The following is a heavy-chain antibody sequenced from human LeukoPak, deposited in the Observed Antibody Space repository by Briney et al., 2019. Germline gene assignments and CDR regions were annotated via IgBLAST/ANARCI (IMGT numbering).Heavy chain of an antibody. CDR3: VKACSSDYYFDY. V-gene: IGHV3-64D*08. CDR1: GFTFCSYA. Sequence: RGSLRLSCSASGFTFCSYAMHWGRQAPGEGLEYVSGIISNGDSTYSADSVKGRFTISRDNSQNTLYLQMSSLKTEDTAVYYCVKACSSDYYFDYWGRGPVVSVS. J-gene: IGHJ4*02. D-gene: IGHD6-25*01. CDR2: IISNGDST.